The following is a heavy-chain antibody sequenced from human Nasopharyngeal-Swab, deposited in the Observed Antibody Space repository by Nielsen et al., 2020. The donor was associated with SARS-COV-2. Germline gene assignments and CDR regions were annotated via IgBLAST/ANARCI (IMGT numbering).Heavy chain of an antibody. D-gene: IGHD1-1*01. CDR2: IIPIFGTA. CDR1: GGTFSSYA. J-gene: IGHJ3*02. CDR3: ARDEERRGLVVIDAFDI. V-gene: IGHV1-69*06. Sequence: SVKVSCKASGGTFSSYAISWVRQAPGQGLEWMGGIIPIFGTANYAQKFQGRVTITADKSTSTAYMELSSLRSEDTAVYYCARDEERRGLVVIDAFDIWGQGTMVTVSS.